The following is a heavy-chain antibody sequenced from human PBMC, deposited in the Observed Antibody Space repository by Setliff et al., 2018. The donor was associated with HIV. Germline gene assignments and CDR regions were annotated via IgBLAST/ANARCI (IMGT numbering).Heavy chain of an antibody. J-gene: IGHJ6*03. D-gene: IGHD5-12*01. Sequence: PSETLSLTCAVSGYFISSGYYWGWIRQPPGKGLEWIGSLSHVGGTYYNPSLKSRVTISIDTSMNQFSLRLTSVTAADTAVYFCARGVIETDYDYVDIYYYNYMDVWGKGITVTVSS. CDR3: ARGVIETDYDYVDIYYYNYMDV. CDR2: LSHVGGT. CDR1: GYFISSGYY. V-gene: IGHV4-38-2*01.